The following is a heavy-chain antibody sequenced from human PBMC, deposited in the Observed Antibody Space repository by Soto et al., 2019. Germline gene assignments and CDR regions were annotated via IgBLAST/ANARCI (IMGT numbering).Heavy chain of an antibody. CDR3: ARLGDYYYYMDV. J-gene: IGHJ6*03. CDR1: GGSVSSSSYY. Sequence: SETLSLTCTVSGGSVSSSSYYWGWVRQPPGKGLEWIGSVYYSGSTYYNPSLESRVTISVDKSKNQFSLKLSSVTAADTAVYYCARLGDYYYYMDVWGKGTTVTVSS. V-gene: IGHV4-39*01. CDR2: VYYSGST.